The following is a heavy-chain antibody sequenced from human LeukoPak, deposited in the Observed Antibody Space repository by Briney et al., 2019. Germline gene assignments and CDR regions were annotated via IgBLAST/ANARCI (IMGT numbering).Heavy chain of an antibody. CDR3: AHYGDYRFMYYFDF. Sequence: SGPTLVKPTQTLTLTCTFSGFSLSTSGVGVGWIRQPPVKALEWLALIYWNDDNRYSPSLKSRLTITKDTSKKQVVLTMTNMDPVDTATYYCAHYGDYRFMYYFDFWGQGVLVSVSS. CDR1: GFSLSTSGVG. CDR2: IYWNDDN. V-gene: IGHV2-5*01. J-gene: IGHJ4*02. D-gene: IGHD4-17*01.